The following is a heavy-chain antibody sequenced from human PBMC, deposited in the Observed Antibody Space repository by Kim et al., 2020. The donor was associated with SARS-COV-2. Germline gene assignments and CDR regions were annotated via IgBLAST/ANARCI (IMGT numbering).Heavy chain of an antibody. V-gene: IGHV3-33*01. CDR3: ARDPARGRQWYGWDY. Sequence: GGSLRLSCAASGFTFSSYGMHWVRQAPGKGLEWVAVIWYDGSNKYYADSVKGRFTISRDNSKNTLYLQMNSLRAEDTAVYYCARDPARGRQWYGWDYWGQGTLVTVSS. CDR2: IWYDGSNK. CDR1: GFTFSSYG. D-gene: IGHD3-16*01. J-gene: IGHJ4*02.